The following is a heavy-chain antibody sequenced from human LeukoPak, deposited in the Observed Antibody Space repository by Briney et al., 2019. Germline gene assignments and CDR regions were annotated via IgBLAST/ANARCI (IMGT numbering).Heavy chain of an antibody. CDR3: ARDLMITFGGVITNWFDP. V-gene: IGHV4-4*07. D-gene: IGHD3-16*02. J-gene: IGHJ5*02. CDR1: GGSISSYY. CDR2: IYTSGST. Sequence: SETLSLTCTVSGGSISSYYWSWIRQPAGKGLEWIGRIYTSGSTNYNPSLKSRVTMSVDTSKNQFSLKLSSVTAADTAVYYCARDLMITFGGVITNWFDPWGQGTLVTVSS.